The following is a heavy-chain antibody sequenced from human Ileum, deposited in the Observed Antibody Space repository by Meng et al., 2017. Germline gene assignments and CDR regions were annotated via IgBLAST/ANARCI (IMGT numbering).Heavy chain of an antibody. CDR2: IHHSGST. D-gene: IGHD1-26*01. CDR3: AREWSGSYRHFDY. J-gene: IGHJ4*02. Sequence: VQLQESGPGLLTPSGTLSPTCAVSGGSISTSDWWSWVRQPPGKGLEWIGEIHHSGSTNYNPSLKSRVTISVDKSKNQFSLKLNSVTAADTAVYYCAREWSGSYRHFDYWGQGTLVTVSS. V-gene: IGHV4-4*02. CDR1: GGSISTSDW.